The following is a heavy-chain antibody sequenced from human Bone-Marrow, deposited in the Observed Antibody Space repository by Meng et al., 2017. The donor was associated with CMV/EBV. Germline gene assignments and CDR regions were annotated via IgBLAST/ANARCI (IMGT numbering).Heavy chain of an antibody. CDR1: GFTFSSYA. Sequence: GGSLRLSCAASGFTFSSYAMHWVRQAPGKGLEWVAVISYDGSNKYYADSVKGRFTISRDNSKNTLYLQMNSLRAEDTAVYYCAKLDAGWSVDYWGQGTLVTVSS. CDR2: ISYDGSNK. J-gene: IGHJ4*02. CDR3: AKLDAGWSVDY. V-gene: IGHV3-30-3*02. D-gene: IGHD2-15*01.